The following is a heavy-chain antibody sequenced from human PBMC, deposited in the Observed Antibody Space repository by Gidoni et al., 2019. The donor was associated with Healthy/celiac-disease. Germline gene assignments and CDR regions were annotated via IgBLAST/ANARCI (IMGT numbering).Heavy chain of an antibody. CDR2: ISGSGGST. J-gene: IGHJ5*02. CDR3: AKGDLGYCTNGVCYTGGFDP. V-gene: IGHV3-23*01. Sequence: EVQLLESGGGLVQPGGSLRLSCAASGFTFSSYAMSWVRQAPGKGLEWVSAISGSGGSTYYADSVKGRFTISRDNSKNTLYLQMNSLRAEDTAVYYCAKGDLGYCTNGVCYTGGFDPWGQGTLVTVSS. CDR1: GFTFSSYA. D-gene: IGHD2-8*01.